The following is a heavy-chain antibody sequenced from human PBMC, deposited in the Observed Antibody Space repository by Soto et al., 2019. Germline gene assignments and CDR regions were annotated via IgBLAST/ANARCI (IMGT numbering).Heavy chain of an antibody. D-gene: IGHD2-2*01. V-gene: IGHV1-46*01. CDR1: GYTFTSYY. CDR3: ARDMEYQLFSSYYYYGMDV. Sequence: ASVKVSCKASGYTFTSYYMHWVRQAPGQGLEWMGIINPSGGSTSYAQKFQGRVTMTRDTSTSTDYMELSSLRSEDTAVYYCARDMEYQLFSSYYYYGMDVWGQGTMVTVSS. J-gene: IGHJ6*02. CDR2: INPSGGST.